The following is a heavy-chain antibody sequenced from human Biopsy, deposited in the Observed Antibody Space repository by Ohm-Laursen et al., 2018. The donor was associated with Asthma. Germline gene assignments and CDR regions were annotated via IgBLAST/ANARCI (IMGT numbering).Heavy chain of an antibody. CDR3: ATLSWYASQY. Sequence: SLRLSCTACGFTFSGSWMIWVRQAPGKGLQWLAFIKPDGSQTYYADSVDGRFSIPRDNSKNSLYLQMSSLRGEDTAIYYCATLSWYASQYWGQGTLVTVSS. CDR1: GFTFSGSW. J-gene: IGHJ4*02. V-gene: IGHV3-7*01. D-gene: IGHD2-2*01. CDR2: IKPDGSQT.